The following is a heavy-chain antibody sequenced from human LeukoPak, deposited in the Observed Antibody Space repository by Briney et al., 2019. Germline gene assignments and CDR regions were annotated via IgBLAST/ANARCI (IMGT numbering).Heavy chain of an antibody. Sequence: ASVKVSCKASGYTFTSYGFSWLRQAPGQGLEWMGWISAYNGNTNYAQKLHGRVTMTTDTSTSTAYMELRSLRSDDTAVYYCASGQLANALGDYWGQGTLVTVSS. J-gene: IGHJ4*02. V-gene: IGHV1-18*04. D-gene: IGHD2-2*01. CDR2: ISAYNGNT. CDR1: GYTFTSYG. CDR3: ASGQLANALGDY.